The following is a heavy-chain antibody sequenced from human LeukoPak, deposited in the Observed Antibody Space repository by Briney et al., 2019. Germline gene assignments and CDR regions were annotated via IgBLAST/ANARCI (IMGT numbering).Heavy chain of an antibody. CDR1: GFTFSTYG. J-gene: IGHJ3*02. D-gene: IGHD2-2*01. V-gene: IGHV3-30*03. CDR2: ITYDGYYK. Sequence: GTSLRLSCAASGFTFSTYGMHWVRQAPGKGLEWVALITYDGYYKYYSDSVKGRFTISSDTSKNTLSLQMNSLRAEDTAVYYCARVVVVPAAMIWNAFDIWGQGTMVTVSS. CDR3: ARVVVVPAAMIWNAFDI.